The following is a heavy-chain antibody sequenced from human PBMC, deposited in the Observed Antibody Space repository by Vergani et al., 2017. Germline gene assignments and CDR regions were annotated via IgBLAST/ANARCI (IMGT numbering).Heavy chain of an antibody. Sequence: QVQLQESGPGLVKPSETLSLTCTVSGGSISSYNWSWIRQPAGKGLEWIGRIYTSGSTNYNPALKSRVNMAVGASKNQFSLKLSSVTAADTAAYYCAGGYCCGGSCYVWEKYFDYWGQGTLVTVSS. D-gene: IGHD2-15*01. CDR1: GGSISSYN. J-gene: IGHJ4*02. CDR2: IYTSGST. CDR3: AGGYCCGGSCYVWEKYFDY. V-gene: IGHV4-4*07.